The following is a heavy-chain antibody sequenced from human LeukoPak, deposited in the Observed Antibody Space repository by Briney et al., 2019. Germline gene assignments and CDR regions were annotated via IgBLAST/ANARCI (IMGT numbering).Heavy chain of an antibody. CDR1: GYTFTTYG. CDR2: ISTDNGDT. V-gene: IGHV1-18*01. J-gene: IGHJ4*02. CDR3: AREGLGELTLDY. D-gene: IGHD3-16*01. Sequence: GASVKVSCKSSGYTFTTYGITWVRQAPGQGLEWMGWISTDNGDTNYAQKLQGRVTMTTDTSPSTAYMELRSLRSDDTAVYYCAREGLGELTLDYWGQGTLVTVSS.